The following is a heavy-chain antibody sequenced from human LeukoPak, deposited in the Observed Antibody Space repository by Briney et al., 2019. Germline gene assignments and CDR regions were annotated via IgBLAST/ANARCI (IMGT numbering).Heavy chain of an antibody. CDR2: IGGRGGSA. CDR3: ATKWELLY. J-gene: IGHJ4*02. CDR1: GFTFSSYG. Sequence: GGSLRLSCAASGFTFSSYGMSWVRQAPGKGLEWVSSIGGRGGSAYYADSVKGRFTISRDNSKNTLYLQMNSPRAEDTAVYYCATKWELLYWGQGTLVTVSS. V-gene: IGHV3-23*01. D-gene: IGHD1-26*01.